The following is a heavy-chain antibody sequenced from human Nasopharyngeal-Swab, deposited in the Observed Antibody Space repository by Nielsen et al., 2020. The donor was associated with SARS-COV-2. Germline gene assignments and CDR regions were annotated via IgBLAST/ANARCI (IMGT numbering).Heavy chain of an antibody. CDR1: GFTFVDYA. J-gene: IGHJ4*02. D-gene: IGHD2-15*01. CDR2: TRIKAFGETP. V-gene: IGHV3-49*04. Sequence: GGSLRLSCATSGFTFVDYALSWVRQAPGKGLGWVGFTRIKAFGETPEYAMSVKGRFTITRDNSKSIANLQIDSLKIDDTGVYYCARSGRAATKTRYFDYWGQGTLVTVSS. CDR3: ARSGRAATKTRYFDY.